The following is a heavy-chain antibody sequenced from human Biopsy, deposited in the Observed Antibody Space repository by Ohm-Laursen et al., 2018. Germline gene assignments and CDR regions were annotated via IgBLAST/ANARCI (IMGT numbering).Heavy chain of an antibody. CDR2: IFYRGST. J-gene: IGHJ5*02. CDR3: ARDYDTSGYYYVS. V-gene: IGHV4-39*01. CDR1: GGSISNNNYY. Sequence: SETLSLTCTVSGGSISNNNYYWGWIRQPPGKGLEWIGSIFYRGSTHYKPSLKSRVNISVDTSKNQFSLKLNSMTVADTAVYYCARDYDTSGYYYVSWGQGTLVTVSS. D-gene: IGHD3-22*01.